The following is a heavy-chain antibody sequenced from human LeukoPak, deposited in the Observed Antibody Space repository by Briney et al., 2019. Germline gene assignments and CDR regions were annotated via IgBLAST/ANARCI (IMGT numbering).Heavy chain of an antibody. V-gene: IGHV4-39*01. Sequence: SETLSLTCTVSGASISSSSYYWGWIRQPPGKGLEWIGSIYHSGSTYYNPSLKSRVTISVDTSKNQFSLKLSSVTAADTAVYYCARTRYYYNSRSYGAPYYFDYWGQGTLVTVSS. CDR2: IYHSGST. J-gene: IGHJ4*02. CDR1: GASISSSSYY. D-gene: IGHD3-10*01. CDR3: ARTRYYYNSRSYGAPYYFDY.